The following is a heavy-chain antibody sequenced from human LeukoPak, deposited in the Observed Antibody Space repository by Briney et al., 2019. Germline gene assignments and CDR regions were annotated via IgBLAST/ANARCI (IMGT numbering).Heavy chain of an antibody. CDR2: ISWNSGSI. V-gene: IGHV3-9*03. Sequence: GGSLRLSCAASGFTFDDYAMHWVRQAPGKGLEWVSGISWNSGSIGYADSVKGRFTISRDNAKNSLYLQMNSLRAEDMALYYCAKGRKYYYGSGSLDYWGQGTLVTVSS. J-gene: IGHJ4*02. CDR1: GFTFDDYA. D-gene: IGHD3-10*01. CDR3: AKGRKYYYGSGSLDY.